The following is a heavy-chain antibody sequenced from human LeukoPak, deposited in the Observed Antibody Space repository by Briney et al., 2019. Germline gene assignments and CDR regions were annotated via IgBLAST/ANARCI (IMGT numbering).Heavy chain of an antibody. CDR2: ISYDGSNK. CDR3: AKDNVAAAGRYFDY. D-gene: IGHD6-13*01. V-gene: IGHV3-30*18. J-gene: IGHJ4*02. CDR1: GFTFSNYG. Sequence: GGPLRLSCAASGFTFSNYGMHWVRQAPGKGLEWVALISYDGSNKYFADSVKGRFTISRDNSKNTLYLQMHSLRAEDTAVYYCAKDNVAAAGRYFDYWGQGTLVTVSS.